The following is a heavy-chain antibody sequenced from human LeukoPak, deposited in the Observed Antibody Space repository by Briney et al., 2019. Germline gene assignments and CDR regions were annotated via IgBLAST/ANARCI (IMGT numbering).Heavy chain of an antibody. Sequence: PGGSLRLSCAASGVTFSRNSRNWVRQAPGKGLEWVSSISSSSSVIFYADSVKGGFTISREKAKKSLYLKMNSLRAEDTAVYYCARGMEFGVTSGFDYWGQGTLVSVSS. CDR2: ISSSSSVI. J-gene: IGHJ4*02. V-gene: IGHV3-21*01. CDR3: ARGMEFGVTSGFDY. CDR1: GVTFSRNS. D-gene: IGHD3-16*01.